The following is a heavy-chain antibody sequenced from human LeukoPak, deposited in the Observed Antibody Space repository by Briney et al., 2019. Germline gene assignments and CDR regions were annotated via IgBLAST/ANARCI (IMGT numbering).Heavy chain of an antibody. J-gene: IGHJ6*02. CDR2: INHSGST. V-gene: IGHV4-34*01. Sequence: SETLSLTCAVYGGSFSGYYWSWIRQPPGKGLEWIGEINHSGSTNYNPSLKSRVTISVDTSKNQFSLKLSSVTAADTAVYYCARHRANYYGSGSYPNRGMDVWGQGTTVTVSS. CDR3: ARHRANYYGSGSYPNRGMDV. D-gene: IGHD3-10*01. CDR1: GGSFSGYY.